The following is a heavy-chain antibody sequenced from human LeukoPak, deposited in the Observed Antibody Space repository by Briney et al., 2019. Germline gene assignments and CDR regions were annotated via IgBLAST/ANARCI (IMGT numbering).Heavy chain of an antibody. CDR2: IYPSGTT. J-gene: IGHJ3*02. Sequence: SETLSLTCTVSGYSISSGYYWGWIRQPPGKGLEWIGNIYPSGTTYYNPSLKTRVTISVDTSKNQFSLKLSSVTAADTAVYYCARGPYKYDGSGAFDIWGQGTMVTVSS. V-gene: IGHV4-38-2*02. CDR1: GYSISSGYY. CDR3: ARGPYKYDGSGAFDI. D-gene: IGHD3-22*01.